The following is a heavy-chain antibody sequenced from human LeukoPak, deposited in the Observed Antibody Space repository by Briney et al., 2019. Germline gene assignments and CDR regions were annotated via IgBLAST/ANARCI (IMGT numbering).Heavy chain of an antibody. J-gene: IGHJ4*02. CDR3: ARDGQYYDILTGHDY. CDR2: ISAYNGNT. Sequence: ASVKVSCKASGYTFTSYGIRWVRQAPGQGLEWMGWISAYNGNTNYAQKLQGRVTMTTDTSTSTAYMELRSLRSDDTAVYYCARDGQYYDILTGHDYWGQGTLVTVSS. CDR1: GYTFTSYG. D-gene: IGHD3-9*01. V-gene: IGHV1-18*01.